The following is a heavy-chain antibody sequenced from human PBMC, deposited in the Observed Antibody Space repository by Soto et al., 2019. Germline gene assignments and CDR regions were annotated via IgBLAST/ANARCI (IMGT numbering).Heavy chain of an antibody. CDR2: ISTYNGDT. J-gene: IGHJ6*02. CDR1: GYTFTRSG. CDR3: AREGVAPYYYYGMDV. Sequence: QVQLVQSGAEVKKPGASVKVSCKASGYTFTRSGISWVRQAPGQGLEWMGWISTYNGDTNYAQTFQGRVTMTTDTSTSTVDMERRSLRSDDTAVYYCAREGVAPYYYYGMDVWGQGTPVTVSS. D-gene: IGHD5-12*01. V-gene: IGHV1-18*01.